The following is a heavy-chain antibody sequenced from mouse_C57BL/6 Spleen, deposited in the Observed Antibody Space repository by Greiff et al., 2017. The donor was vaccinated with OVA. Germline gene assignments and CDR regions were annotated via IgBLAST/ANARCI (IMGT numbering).Heavy chain of an antibody. CDR2: IDPSDSYT. V-gene: IGHV1-69*01. D-gene: IGHD3-2*02. CDR1: GYTFTSYW. J-gene: IGHJ2*01. CDR3: ARWGSSGLYFDY. Sequence: QVHVKQPGAELVMPGASVKLSCKASGYTFTSYWMHWVKQRPGQGLEWIGEIDPSDSYTNYNQKFKGKSTLTVDKSSSTAYMQLSSLTSEDSAVYYCARWGSSGLYFDYWGQGTTLTVSS.